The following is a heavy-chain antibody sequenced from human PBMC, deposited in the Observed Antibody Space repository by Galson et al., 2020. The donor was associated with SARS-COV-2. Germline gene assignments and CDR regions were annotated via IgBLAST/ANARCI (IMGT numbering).Heavy chain of an antibody. CDR2: IYYSGST. CDR1: GGSISSGGYS. V-gene: IGHV4-31*01. D-gene: IGHD6-19*01. J-gene: IGHJ3*02. Sequence: SQTLSLTCTVSGGSISSGGYSWSWTRQHPGKGLEWIGYIYYSGSTSYNPSLKSLLTISVDTSKNQFSLNLRSVSAADTAVYYCARTQVVRGWYDAFDIWGQGTMVTVSS. CDR3: ARTQVVRGWYDAFDI.